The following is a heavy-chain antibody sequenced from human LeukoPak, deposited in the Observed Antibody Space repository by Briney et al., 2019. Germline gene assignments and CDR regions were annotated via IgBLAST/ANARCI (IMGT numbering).Heavy chain of an antibody. CDR2: INWNGGST. Sequence: GGSLRLSCAASGFTFSSYWMSWVRQAPGKGLEWVSGINWNGGSTGYADSVKGRFTISRDNAKNSLYLQMNSLRAEDTALYYCARVGGIRDFWSGYYNRWFDPWGQGTLVTVSS. CDR3: ARVGGIRDFWSGYYNRWFDP. V-gene: IGHV3-20*04. CDR1: GFTFSSYW. J-gene: IGHJ5*02. D-gene: IGHD3-3*01.